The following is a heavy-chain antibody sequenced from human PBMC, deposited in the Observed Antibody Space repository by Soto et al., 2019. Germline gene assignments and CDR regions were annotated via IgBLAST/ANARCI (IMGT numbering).Heavy chain of an antibody. CDR1: GYTFTSYA. CDR2: INAGNGNT. D-gene: IGHD3-22*01. J-gene: IGHJ4*02. V-gene: IGHV1-3*01. Sequence: QVQLVQSGAEVKKPGASVKVSCKASGYTFTSYAMHWVRQAPGQRLEWMGWINAGNGNTKYSQKFQGRVTITRDTSASKAYMELSSLRSEDTAVYYCAREFYYFDSSGYPNWGQGTLVTVSS. CDR3: AREFYYFDSSGYPN.